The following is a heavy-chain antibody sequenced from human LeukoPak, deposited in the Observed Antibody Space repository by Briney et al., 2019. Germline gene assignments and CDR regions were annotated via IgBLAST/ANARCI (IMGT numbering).Heavy chain of an antibody. Sequence: SQTLSLTCTVSGGSISSGGYYWSWIRQHPGKGLEWIGYIYYSGSTYYTPSLKNRVTVSVATSKNQFSLRLSSVTAVDTAVYYCARGGGGYSWYFDLWGRGTLVTVSS. CDR2: IYYSGST. V-gene: IGHV4-31*03. CDR3: ARGGGGYSWYFDL. CDR1: GGSISSGGYY. J-gene: IGHJ2*01. D-gene: IGHD5-12*01.